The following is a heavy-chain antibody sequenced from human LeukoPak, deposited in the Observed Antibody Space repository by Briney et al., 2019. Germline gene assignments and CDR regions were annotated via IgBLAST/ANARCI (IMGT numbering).Heavy chain of an antibody. J-gene: IGHJ4*02. D-gene: IGHD1-26*01. CDR2: IYSSGNT. CDR1: GFTVISNY. V-gene: IGHV3-53*01. CDR3: AKGDTTWELPHDY. Sequence: PGGSLRLSCAASGFTVISNYMSWVRQAPGKGLEWVSVIYSSGNTYYADSVEGRFTISRDNSKNTLYLQMNSLRAEDTAVYYCAKGDTTWELPHDYWGQGTLVTVSS.